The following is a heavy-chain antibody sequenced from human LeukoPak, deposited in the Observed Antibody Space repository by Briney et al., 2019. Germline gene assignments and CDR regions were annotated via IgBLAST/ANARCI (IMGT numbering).Heavy chain of an antibody. CDR2: ISSTSIYI. CDR3: ARDAYTGYTAMAKYNWLDP. Sequence: GGSLRLSCADSGFTFSSYSMNWVRQAPGKGLEWVSSISSTSIYIYYADSVKGRFTISRDNSKNTLYLQMNSLRAEDTAVYYCARDAYTGYTAMAKYNWLDPWGQGTLVTVSS. V-gene: IGHV3-21*01. J-gene: IGHJ5*02. CDR1: GFTFSSYS. D-gene: IGHD5-18*01.